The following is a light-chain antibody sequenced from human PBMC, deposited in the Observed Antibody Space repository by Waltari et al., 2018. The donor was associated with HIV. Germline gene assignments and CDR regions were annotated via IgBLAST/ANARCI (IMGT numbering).Light chain of an antibody. CDR2: DVT. J-gene: IGLJ1*01. Sequence: QSALTQPASVSGSRGQSVTIFCNGTSSDVGKYQLLTWYQQSPGKAPKVVIYDVTDRPSGVSSRFSASKSGNTASLTISGLQPQDEGDYFCCSYAGSSTYIFGSGTLVTVL. CDR1: SSDVGKYQL. V-gene: IGLV2-23*02. CDR3: CSYAGSSTYI.